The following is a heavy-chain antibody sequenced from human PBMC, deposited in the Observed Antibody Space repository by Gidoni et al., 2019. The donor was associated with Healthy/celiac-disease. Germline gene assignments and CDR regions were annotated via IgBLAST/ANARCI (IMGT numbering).Heavy chain of an antibody. J-gene: IGHJ4*02. CDR3: ARDHLWGFDY. Sequence: QVQLVESGGGVVQPGRSLRLSCAASGFTFSSYAMHWVRQAPGKGLEWVAVISYDGSNKDYADSVKGRFTISRDNSKNTLYLQMNSLRAEDTAVYYCARDHLWGFDYWGQGTLVTVSS. D-gene: IGHD3-16*01. CDR1: GFTFSSYA. CDR2: ISYDGSNK. V-gene: IGHV3-30-3*01.